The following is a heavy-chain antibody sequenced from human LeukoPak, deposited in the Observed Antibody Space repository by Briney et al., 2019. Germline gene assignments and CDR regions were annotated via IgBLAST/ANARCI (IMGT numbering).Heavy chain of an antibody. D-gene: IGHD2/OR15-2a*01. CDR3: ARDLKYSVT. Sequence: GGSLRLSCADSGFTFSIYEMNWARQAPGKGLEWVSHICSSGSIIYYADSVQGRFTISRDNAKDPLYLQMNSRRAEDTAFYYCARDLKYSVTWGQGTLVTVSS. V-gene: IGHV3-48*03. CDR2: ICSSGSII. CDR1: GFTFSIYE. J-gene: IGHJ5*02.